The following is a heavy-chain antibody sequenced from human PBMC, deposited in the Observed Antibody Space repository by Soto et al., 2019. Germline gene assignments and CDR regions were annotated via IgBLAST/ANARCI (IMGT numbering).Heavy chain of an antibody. Sequence: QVHLVQSGAEVEKPGASVKVSCKASGYTFTDYGISWXXXXXXXGLQWMGWITAFNGNTKYAQQFQGRVTMTTDTSTSTAYMELRSLESDDTAVYYCARISQSDFWSGYDYFFDYWGQGTLVTVSS. V-gene: IGHV1-18*01. D-gene: IGHD3-3*01. J-gene: IGHJ4*02. CDR1: GYTFTDYG. CDR2: ITAFNGNT. CDR3: ARISQSDFWSGYDYFFDY.